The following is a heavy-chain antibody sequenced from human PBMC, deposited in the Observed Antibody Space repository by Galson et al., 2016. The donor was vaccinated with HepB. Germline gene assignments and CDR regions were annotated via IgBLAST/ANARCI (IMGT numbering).Heavy chain of an antibody. D-gene: IGHD1-14*01. CDR1: GYTFTTYD. V-gene: IGHV1-8*02. Sequence: SVKVSCKASGYTFTTYDIHWVRQAPGQGLEWMGWMNPNSGKSVYAQHFQGRLTLTRNTSMNTAYMELSSLRSQDTAIYYCAREPDHPFDYWGQGSLVTVSS. CDR2: MNPNSGKS. J-gene: IGHJ4*02. CDR3: AREPDHPFDY.